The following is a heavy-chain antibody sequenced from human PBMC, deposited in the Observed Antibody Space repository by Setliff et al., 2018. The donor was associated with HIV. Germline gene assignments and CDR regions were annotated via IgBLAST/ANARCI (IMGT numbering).Heavy chain of an antibody. CDR1: GYSISSGYY. V-gene: IGHV4-38-2*01. CDR3: ARHGYSSGWPDY. CDR2: IYHSGST. Sequence: SETLSLTCAVSGYSISSGYYWGWLRQPPGKGLEWIGSIYHSGSTYYNPSLKSRVTISVDTSKNQFSLMLRSVTAADTAVYYCARHGYSSGWPDYWGQGTLVTVSS. J-gene: IGHJ4*02. D-gene: IGHD6-19*01.